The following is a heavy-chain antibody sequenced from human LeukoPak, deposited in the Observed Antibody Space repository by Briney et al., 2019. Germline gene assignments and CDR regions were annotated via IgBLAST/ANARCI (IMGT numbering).Heavy chain of an antibody. CDR1: GFTFSTYA. D-gene: IGHD6-25*01. V-gene: IGHV3-64D*06. CDR3: ASGNSHAFDI. CDR2: ISSDGANT. J-gene: IGHJ3*02. Sequence: GGSLRLSCSASGFTFSTYAFNWVRQAPGKGLQYVSTISSDGANTYYADSVKGRFTISRDNYKNTLFLQMSSLRSEDTAVYYCASGNSHAFDIWGQGTMVTVSS.